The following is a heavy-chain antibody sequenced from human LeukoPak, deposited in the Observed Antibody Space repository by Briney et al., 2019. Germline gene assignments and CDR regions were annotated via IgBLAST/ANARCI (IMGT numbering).Heavy chain of an antibody. Sequence: GGSLRLSCAASGFTFSSYDMHWVRQATGKGLEWVSAIGTAGDTYYPGSVKGRFTISRENAKNSLCLQMNSLRAGDTAVYYCARVGTYHNAFDIWGQGTMVTVSS. CDR1: GFTFSSYD. D-gene: IGHD1/OR15-1a*01. CDR2: IGTAGDT. CDR3: ARVGTYHNAFDI. J-gene: IGHJ3*02. V-gene: IGHV3-13*01.